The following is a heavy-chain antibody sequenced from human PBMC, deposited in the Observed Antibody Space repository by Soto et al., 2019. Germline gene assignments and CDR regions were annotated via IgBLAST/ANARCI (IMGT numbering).Heavy chain of an antibody. J-gene: IGHJ3*01. D-gene: IGHD2-15*01. CDR2: ISYDGSNK. CDR3: ASPSTLRRYGGKSEVVFEL. V-gene: IGHV3-30-3*01. Sequence: GGSLTLSCAASGFTFSSYAMHWVRQAPGKGLEWVAVISYDGSNKYYADSVKGRFTISRGNSKNTLYLQMNSLRAEDTAVYYCASPSTLRRYGGKSEVVFELWARCTIFTVPS. CDR1: GFTFSSYA.